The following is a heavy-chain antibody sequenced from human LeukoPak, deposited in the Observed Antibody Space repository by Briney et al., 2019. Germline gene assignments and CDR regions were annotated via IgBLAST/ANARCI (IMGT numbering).Heavy chain of an antibody. CDR3: ARSMTGYYYDSSGYWFDP. CDR1: GGSISSYY. CDR2: IYYSGST. D-gene: IGHD3-22*01. Sequence: SETLSLTCTVSGGSISSYYWSWIRQPPGKGLEWIGYIYYSGSTNYNPSLKSRVTISVDTSKNQFSLKLSSVTAADTAVYYCARSMTGYYYDSSGYWFDPWGQGTLVTVSS. V-gene: IGHV4-59*01. J-gene: IGHJ5*02.